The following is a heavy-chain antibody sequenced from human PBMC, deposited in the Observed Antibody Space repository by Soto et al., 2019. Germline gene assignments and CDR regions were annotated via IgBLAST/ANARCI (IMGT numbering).Heavy chain of an antibody. CDR2: MFHSGST. V-gene: IGHV4-38-2*01. J-gene: IGHJ5*02. D-gene: IGHD2-2*01. CDR3: ARGHIVVVPTVGWLDP. CDR1: GYFISSGYY. Sequence: SETLSLTCAVSGYFISSGYYWGWIRQPPGKGLEWIGSMFHSGSTHYNPSLKSRVTISVDTSKNHFSLRLSSVTASDTAVYYCARGHIVVVPTVGWLDPWGQGTLVTVSS.